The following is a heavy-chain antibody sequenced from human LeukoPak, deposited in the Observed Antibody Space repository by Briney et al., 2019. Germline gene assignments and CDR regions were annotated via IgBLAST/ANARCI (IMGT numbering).Heavy chain of an antibody. V-gene: IGHV4-4*02. Sequence: PSETLSLTCTVSGGSISSSNWWSWVRQPPGKGLEWIGEIYHSGSTNYNPSLKSRVTISVDTSKNQFSLKLSSVTAADTAVYYCARVRGYSYGHFDYWGQGTLVTVSS. CDR1: GGSISSSNW. CDR3: ARVRGYSYGHFDY. CDR2: IYHSGST. J-gene: IGHJ4*02. D-gene: IGHD5-18*01.